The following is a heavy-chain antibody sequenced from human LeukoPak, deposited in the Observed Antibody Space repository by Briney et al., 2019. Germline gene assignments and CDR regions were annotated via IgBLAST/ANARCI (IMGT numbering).Heavy chain of an antibody. Sequence: YPGGSLRLSCAASGFTFSSYSMNWVRQAPGKGLEWVSSISSSSSYIYYADSVKGRFTISRDNAKNSLYLQMNSLRAEDTAVYYCARQGLRYFDWLSIMGIDYWGQGTLVTVSS. CDR2: ISSSSSYI. J-gene: IGHJ4*02. V-gene: IGHV3-21*01. CDR3: ARQGLRYFDWLSIMGIDY. D-gene: IGHD3-9*01. CDR1: GFTFSSYS.